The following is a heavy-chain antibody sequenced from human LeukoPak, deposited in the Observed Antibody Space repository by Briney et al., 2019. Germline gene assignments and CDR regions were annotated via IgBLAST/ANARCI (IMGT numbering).Heavy chain of an antibody. Sequence: SVKVSCKASGGTFSSYAISWVRQAPGQGLEWMGGIIPIFGTANYAQKFQGRVTITADESTSTAYMELSSLRSEDTAVYYCAGSSTTRLSMDVWGKGTTVTVSS. J-gene: IGHJ6*03. CDR2: IIPIFGTA. D-gene: IGHD2-2*01. CDR1: GGTFSSYA. CDR3: AGSSTTRLSMDV. V-gene: IGHV1-69*13.